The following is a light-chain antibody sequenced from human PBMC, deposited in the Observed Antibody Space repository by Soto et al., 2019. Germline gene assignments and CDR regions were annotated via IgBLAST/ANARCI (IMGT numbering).Light chain of an antibody. CDR2: GAS. Sequence: EIVLTQSPGTLSLSPGERATLSCRASQSVSNNYLAWYQQKPGQAPRRLIYGASSRATGIPDRFSGSGFGTDFTLTISSLEPEDAAVYYCQQRSNWPPITFGQGTRLEI. CDR1: QSVSNNY. CDR3: QQRSNWPPIT. J-gene: IGKJ5*01. V-gene: IGKV3D-20*02.